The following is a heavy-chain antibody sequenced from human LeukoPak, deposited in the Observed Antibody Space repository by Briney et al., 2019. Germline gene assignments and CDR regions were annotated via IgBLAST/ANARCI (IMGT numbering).Heavy chain of an antibody. CDR1: GFTFSSYG. CDR2: IWYDGSNK. V-gene: IGHV3-33*01. D-gene: IGHD6-6*01. CDR3: ARSESIRHAPTGFQH. J-gene: IGHJ1*01. Sequence: GGSLRLSCAASGFTFSSYGMHWVRQAPGKGLEWVAVIWYDGSNKYYADSVKGRFTISRDNSKNTLYLQMNSLRAEDTAVYYCARSESIRHAPTGFQHWGQGTLVTVSS.